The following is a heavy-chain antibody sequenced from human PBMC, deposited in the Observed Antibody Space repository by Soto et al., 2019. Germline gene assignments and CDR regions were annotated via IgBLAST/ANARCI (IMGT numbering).Heavy chain of an antibody. CDR2: ISSSGSTI. J-gene: IGHJ4*02. V-gene: IGHV3-11*01. Sequence: QVQLVESGGGLVQPGGSLRLSCAASGFTFSDYYMHWIRQAPGKGLEWVSYISSSGSTIYYADSVQGRFTIARDNAKNSLYLQTTTPRAENLGPWLCVTDPDGGSYGDWGQGTVVSASS. CDR1: GFTFSDYY. CDR3: VTDPDGGSYGD. D-gene: IGHD1-26*01.